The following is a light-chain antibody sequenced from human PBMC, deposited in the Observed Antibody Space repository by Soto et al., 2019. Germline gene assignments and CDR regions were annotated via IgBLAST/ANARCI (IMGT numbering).Light chain of an antibody. Sequence: DVGMSQSPLSLPVTLGQPASISVMSIQILVYSDGNSYLSWFQQRPGQSPRRLIYRASNRDSGVPDRFSGSGSGTDFTLKISRVEVEDVGVYYCMQGKYWPPITFGQGTRLE. V-gene: IGKV2-30*01. CDR2: RAS. CDR1: QILVYSDGNSY. J-gene: IGKJ5*01. CDR3: MQGKYWPPIT.